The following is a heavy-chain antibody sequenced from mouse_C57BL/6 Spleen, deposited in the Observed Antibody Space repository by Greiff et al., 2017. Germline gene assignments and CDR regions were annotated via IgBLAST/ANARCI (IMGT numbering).Heavy chain of an antibody. CDR1: GFTFSSYA. CDR3: ARDAATVVGDWFAY. J-gene: IGHJ3*01. V-gene: IGHV5-4*01. CDR2: ISDGGSYT. D-gene: IGHD1-1*01. Sequence: EVHLVESGGGLVKPGGSLKLSCAASGFTFSSYAMSWVRQTPEKRLEWVATISDGGSYTYYPDNVKGRFTISRDNAKNNLYLQMSHLKSEDTAMYYCARDAATVVGDWFAYWGQGTLVTVSA.